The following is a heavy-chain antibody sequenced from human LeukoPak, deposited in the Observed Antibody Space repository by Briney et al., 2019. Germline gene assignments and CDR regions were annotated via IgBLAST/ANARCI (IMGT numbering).Heavy chain of an antibody. J-gene: IGHJ4*02. CDR1: GYTFTSYD. D-gene: IGHD3-10*01. Sequence: ASVKVPCKASGYTFTSYDINWVRQATGQGLEWMGWMNPNTANTGYAQKFRGRVTMTRNTSITTAYMELSSLRSDDTAIYYCARKFLGSRGYYFDYWGQGTLVIVSS. CDR3: ARKFLGSRGYYFDY. V-gene: IGHV1-8*01. CDR2: MNPNTANT.